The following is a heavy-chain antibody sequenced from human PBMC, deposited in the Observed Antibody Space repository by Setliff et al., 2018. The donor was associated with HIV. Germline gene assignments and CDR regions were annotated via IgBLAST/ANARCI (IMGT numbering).Heavy chain of an antibody. CDR2: IYPEDSNI. CDR3: ARRDGRSMNAFEI. D-gene: IGHD6-13*01. CDR1: DYTFTTYW. V-gene: IGHV5-51*01. Sequence: RGESPKISCKAVDYTFTTYWIGWVRQMPGEGLEWMGIIYPEDSNIKYNPSFQNQVTISADKSISTAYLQVHNLKASDTATYYCARRDGRSMNAFEIWGPGTMVTVSS. J-gene: IGHJ3*02.